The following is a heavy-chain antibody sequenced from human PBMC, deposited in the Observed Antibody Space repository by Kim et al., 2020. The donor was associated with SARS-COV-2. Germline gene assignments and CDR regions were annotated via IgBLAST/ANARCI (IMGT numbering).Heavy chain of an antibody. CDR1: GYTFSNYA. CDR3: ARGGAVLRLLEWLSSYFDY. V-gene: IGHV1-3*01. CDR2: INAGSGNT. J-gene: IGHJ4*02. Sequence: ASVKVSCKASGYTFSNYAMHWVRQAPGQRREWMGWINAGSGNTEYSQKFQGRLIITRDTSASTAYMELSSLRSEDTAVYYCARGGAVLRLLEWLSSYFDYWGQGTLVTVSS. D-gene: IGHD3-3*01.